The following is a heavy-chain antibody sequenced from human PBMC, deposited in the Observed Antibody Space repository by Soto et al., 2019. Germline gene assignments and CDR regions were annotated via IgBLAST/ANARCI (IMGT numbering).Heavy chain of an antibody. Sequence: QVQLVQSGAEVKKPGASVKVSCKASGYTFTSYAMHWVRQAPGQRLEWMGWINAGNGNTKYSQKFQGRVTITRDTSASTAYMELSSLRSEDTAVYYCARDRGLRFLEWLSKTGFDPWGQGTLVTVSS. CDR3: ARDRGLRFLEWLSKTGFDP. CDR1: GYTFTSYA. D-gene: IGHD3-3*01. CDR2: INAGNGNT. V-gene: IGHV1-3*01. J-gene: IGHJ5*02.